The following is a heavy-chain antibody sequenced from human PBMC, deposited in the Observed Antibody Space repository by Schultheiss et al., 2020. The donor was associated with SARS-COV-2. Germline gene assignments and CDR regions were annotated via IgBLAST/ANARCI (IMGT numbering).Heavy chain of an antibody. CDR2: IKQDGSEK. V-gene: IGHV3-7*01. CDR1: GFTFSAYS. Sequence: GESLKISCAASGFTFSAYSMNWVRQAPGKGLEWVANIKQDGSEKYYVDSVKGRFTISRDNAKNSLYLQMNSLRVEDTAVYYCARNSGSYWGEDYWGQGTLVTVSS. D-gene: IGHD1-26*01. J-gene: IGHJ4*02. CDR3: ARNSGSYWGEDY.